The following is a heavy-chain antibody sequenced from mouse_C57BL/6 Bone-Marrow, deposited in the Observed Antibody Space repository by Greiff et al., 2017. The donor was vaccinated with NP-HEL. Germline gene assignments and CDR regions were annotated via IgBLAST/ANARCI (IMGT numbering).Heavy chain of an antibody. Sequence: QVQLQQSGAELARPGASVKLSCKASGYTFTSYGISWVKQSTGQGLEWIGEIYPRSGNTYYNEKFKGKATLTADKSSSTAYMELRSLTSEDSAVYFCARKGVTTAYFDYWGQGTTLTVSS. J-gene: IGHJ2*01. D-gene: IGHD1-2*01. V-gene: IGHV1-81*01. CDR1: GYTFTSYG. CDR2: IYPRSGNT. CDR3: ARKGVTTAYFDY.